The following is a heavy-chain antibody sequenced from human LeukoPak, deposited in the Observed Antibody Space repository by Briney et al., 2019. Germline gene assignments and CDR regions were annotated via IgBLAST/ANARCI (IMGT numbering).Heavy chain of an antibody. CDR3: AKEYSDYDYTNLDY. V-gene: IGHV3-23*01. CDR1: GFMFSSYV. J-gene: IGHJ4*02. D-gene: IGHD5-12*01. Sequence: HPGGSLRLSCEASGFMFSSYVMSWVRQAPGKGLEWVSLISGSGGTTYYADSVKGRFTISRDNPKNTLYLQMNNLRAEDTAIYYCAKEYSDYDYTNLDYWGQGTLVTVSS. CDR2: ISGSGGTT.